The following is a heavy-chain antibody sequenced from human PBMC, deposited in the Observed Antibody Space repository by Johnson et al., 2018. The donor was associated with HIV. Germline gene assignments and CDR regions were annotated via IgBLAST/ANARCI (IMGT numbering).Heavy chain of an antibody. J-gene: IGHJ3*02. CDR1: GFTFDDYA. D-gene: IGHD1-26*01. Sequence: EVQLLESGGGVVQPGRSLRLSCAASGFTFDDYAMHWVRQAPGKGLEWVSVIYSGGSTYYADSVKGRFTISRDNSKNTLYLQMNSLRAEETAVYYCARDHVGPPADDAFDIWGQGTMVTVSS. CDR2: IYSGGST. CDR3: ARDHVGPPADDAFDI. V-gene: IGHV3-66*01.